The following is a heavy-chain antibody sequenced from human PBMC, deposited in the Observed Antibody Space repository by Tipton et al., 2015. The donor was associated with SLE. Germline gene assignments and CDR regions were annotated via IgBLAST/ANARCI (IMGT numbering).Heavy chain of an antibody. D-gene: IGHD7-27*01. CDR3: AGAQLGAWRFDN. Sequence: TLSLTCTVSGGSISNYYWSWIRQPPGKGLEWIGYIYYSGATYYKPSLRSRVTLSVDTSKNQFSLRLRSVTAADTAMYYCAGAQLGAWRFDNWGQGTLVTVSS. J-gene: IGHJ4*02. V-gene: IGHV4-59*04. CDR2: IYYSGAT. CDR1: GGSISNYY.